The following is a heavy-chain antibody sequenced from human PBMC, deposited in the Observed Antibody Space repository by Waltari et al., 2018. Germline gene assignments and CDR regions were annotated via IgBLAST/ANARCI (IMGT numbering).Heavy chain of an antibody. CDR3: AKPEQADFWSAFSPIDY. CDR2: ISGRGGST. D-gene: IGHD3-3*01. Sequence: EVQLLDSGGVLVQPGGSLRLSCAASGFTFSSYAMSWVRQTPGKGLEWVSGISGRGGSTYSADSVKGRVTISRDNSKNTLYLQMNSLRAEDTAVYYCAKPEQADFWSAFSPIDYWGQGTLVTVSS. V-gene: IGHV3-23*01. CDR1: GFTFSSYA. J-gene: IGHJ4*02.